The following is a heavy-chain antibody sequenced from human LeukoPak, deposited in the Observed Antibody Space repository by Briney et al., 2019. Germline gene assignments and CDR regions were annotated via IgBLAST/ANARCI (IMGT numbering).Heavy chain of an antibody. D-gene: IGHD3-16*02. V-gene: IGHV3-9*01. Sequence: PGRSLRLSCAASGFTFDDYAMHWVRQAPGKGLEWVSGISWNSGSIGYADSVKGRFTISRDNAKNSLYLQMNSLRAEDTALYYCAKARGVWGSYRRLPAMAFDIWGQGTMVTVSS. CDR3: AKARGVWGSYRRLPAMAFDI. CDR2: ISWNSGSI. CDR1: GFTFDDYA. J-gene: IGHJ3*02.